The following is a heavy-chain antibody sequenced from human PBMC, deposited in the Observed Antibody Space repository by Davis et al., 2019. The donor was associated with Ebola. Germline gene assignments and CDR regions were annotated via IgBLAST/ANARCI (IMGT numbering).Heavy chain of an antibody. CDR3: ARAGRARFALDY. D-gene: IGHD3-3*01. CDR2: FYHAGYF. CDR1: GGSISSSNW. Sequence: SETLSLTCAVSGGSISSSNWWSWVRQAPGKGLEWIGEFYHAGYFNYNPSLKSRVTISLDKSKNQFSLKLTSVTAADTAVYYCARAGRARFALDYWGQGTLVTVSS. V-gene: IGHV4-4*02. J-gene: IGHJ4*02.